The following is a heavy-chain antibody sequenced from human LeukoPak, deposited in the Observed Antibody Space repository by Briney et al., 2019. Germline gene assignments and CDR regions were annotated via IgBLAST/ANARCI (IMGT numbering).Heavy chain of an antibody. CDR2: IKEDESEK. D-gene: IGHD1-20*01. J-gene: IGHJ6*03. CDR1: GFTFSSYW. V-gene: IGHV3-7*01. CDR3: AKAPYNWNDGIYYYYMDV. Sequence: PGGSLRLSCAVSGFTFSSYWMSWVRQAPGNGPEWVANIKEDESEKNYVDSVKGRFTISRDSAKNSLYLQMNSLRAEDTAVYYCAKAPYNWNDGIYYYYMDVWDKGTTVTVSS.